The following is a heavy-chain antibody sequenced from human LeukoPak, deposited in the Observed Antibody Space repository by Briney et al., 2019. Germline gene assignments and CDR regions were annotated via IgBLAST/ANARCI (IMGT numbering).Heavy chain of an antibody. CDR2: IYYSGST. CDR3: ARGHDYGWFDP. J-gene: IGHJ5*02. CDR1: GGSISSYY. V-gene: IGHV4-59*12. D-gene: IGHD4-17*01. Sequence: SETLSLTCTVSGGSISSYYWSWIRQPPGKGLEWIGYIYYSGSTNYNPSLKSRVTISVDTSKNQFSLKLSSVTAADTAVYYCARGHDYGWFDPWGQGTLVTVSS.